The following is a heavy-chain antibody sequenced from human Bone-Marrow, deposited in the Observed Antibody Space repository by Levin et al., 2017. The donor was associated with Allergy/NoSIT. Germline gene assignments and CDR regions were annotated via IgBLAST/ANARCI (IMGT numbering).Heavy chain of an antibody. CDR3: TWSYYGRYDL. V-gene: IGHV3-15*01. J-gene: IGHJ5*02. Sequence: GESLKISCAASGFTFSSAYMTWVRQAPGKGLEWVGHIKNNNDGGTADYGAPVKGRFTISRDDSKSMLYLQMDSLKTEDTGVYYCTWSYYGRYDLWGQGTLVTVSS. D-gene: IGHD3-10*01. CDR1: GFTFSSAY. CDR2: IKNNNDGGTA.